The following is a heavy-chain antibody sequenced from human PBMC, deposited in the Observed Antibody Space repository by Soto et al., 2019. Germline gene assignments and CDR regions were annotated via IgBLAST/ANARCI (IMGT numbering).Heavy chain of an antibody. CDR3: ARRVVAARGENAFDI. V-gene: IGHV3-48*02. J-gene: IGHJ3*02. CDR2: ISSSSSTI. Sequence: GGSLRLSCAASGFTFSSYSMNWVRQAPGKGLEWVSYISSSSSTIYYADSVKGRFTISRDNAKNSLYLQMNSLRDEDTAVYYCARRVVAARGENAFDIWGQGTMVTVSS. D-gene: IGHD2-15*01. CDR1: GFTFSSYS.